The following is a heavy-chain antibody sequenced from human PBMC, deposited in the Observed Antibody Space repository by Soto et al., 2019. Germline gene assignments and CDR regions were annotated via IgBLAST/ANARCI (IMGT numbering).Heavy chain of an antibody. V-gene: IGHV1-58*01. Sequence: ASVEVSCKASGFNFNNSAVQWVRQARGQGLEWIGWIGVGRSSTHYAPKFRERVTITRDMSTSTAYMELSSLKSEDTAVYYCAREGAVGAIFDYWGQGTLVTVSS. J-gene: IGHJ4*02. CDR3: AREGAVGAIFDY. CDR2: IGVGRSST. D-gene: IGHD1-26*01. CDR1: GFNFNNSA.